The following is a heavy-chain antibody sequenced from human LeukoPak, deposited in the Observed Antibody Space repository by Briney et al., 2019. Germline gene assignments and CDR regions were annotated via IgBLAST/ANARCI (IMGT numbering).Heavy chain of an antibody. D-gene: IGHD3-22*01. CDR2: IIPILGIA. Sequence: SVKVSCKASGGTFSSYAISWVRQAPGQGLEWMGRIIPILGIANYAQKFQGRVTITADKSTSTAYMELSSLRSEDTAVYYCARNYMIGVLRDGYWGQGTLVTVSS. CDR1: GGTFSSYA. J-gene: IGHJ4*02. CDR3: ARNYMIGVLRDGY. V-gene: IGHV1-69*04.